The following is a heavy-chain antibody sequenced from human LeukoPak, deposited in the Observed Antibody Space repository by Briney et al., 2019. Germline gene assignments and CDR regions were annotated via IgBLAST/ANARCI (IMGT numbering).Heavy chain of an antibody. CDR1: GGSISSSNW. Sequence: SETLSLTCAVSGGSISSSNWWSWVRQPPGKGLEWIGSIYYSGSTYYNPSLKSRVTISVDTSKNQFSLKLSSVTAADTAVYYCVLLVAAAGTFDYWGQGTLVTVSS. V-gene: IGHV4-39*01. CDR3: VLLVAAAGTFDY. J-gene: IGHJ4*02. CDR2: IYYSGST. D-gene: IGHD6-13*01.